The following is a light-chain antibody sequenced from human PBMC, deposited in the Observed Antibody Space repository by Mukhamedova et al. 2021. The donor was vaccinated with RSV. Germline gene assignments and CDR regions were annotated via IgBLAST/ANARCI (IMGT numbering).Light chain of an antibody. V-gene: IGKV1-6*01. Sequence: WYQRRVHGKAPKLLIYAASSLQSGVPSRFSGSGSGTDFTLTISSLQSEDFAVYYCQQYNNRWTFGQGTKVEIK. CDR3: QQYNNRWT. J-gene: IGKJ1*01. CDR2: AAS.